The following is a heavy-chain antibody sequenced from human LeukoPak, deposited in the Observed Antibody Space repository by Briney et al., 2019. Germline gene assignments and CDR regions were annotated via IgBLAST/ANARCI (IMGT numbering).Heavy chain of an antibody. D-gene: IGHD2-15*01. CDR1: GYTFTGYY. J-gene: IGHJ6*02. Sequence: ASVKVSCKASGYTFTGYYMHWVRQAPGQGLEWMGWINPNSGGTNYAQKFQGRVTMTRDTSISTAYMELSRLRSDDTAAYYCATDYCSGGGCYPGNYYYYGMDVWGQGTTVTVSS. V-gene: IGHV1-2*02. CDR2: INPNSGGT. CDR3: ATDYCSGGGCYPGNYYYYGMDV.